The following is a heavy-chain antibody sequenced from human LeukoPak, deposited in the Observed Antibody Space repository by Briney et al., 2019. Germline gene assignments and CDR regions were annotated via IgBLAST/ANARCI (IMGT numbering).Heavy chain of an antibody. V-gene: IGHV4-4*07. CDR2: IYTSGST. CDR3: ARGDGSSGDYYYYMDV. CDR1: GGSISSYY. D-gene: IGHD1-26*01. J-gene: IGHJ6*03. Sequence: PSETLSLTCTVSGGSISSYYWSWIRQPAGKGLEWIGRIYTSGSTNYNPSLKSRVTMSVDTSKNQFSLKLSSVTAADTAVYYCARGDGSSGDYYYYMDVWGKGTTVTVSS.